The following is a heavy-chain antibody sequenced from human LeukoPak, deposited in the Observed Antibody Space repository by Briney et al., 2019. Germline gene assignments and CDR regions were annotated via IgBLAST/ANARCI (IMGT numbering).Heavy chain of an antibody. Sequence: SETLSLTCSVSGDSIRTRSYYWGWIRQPPGKGLEWIGSIFYSGSTYYNPSLKSRVTISVDTSKNQFSLKLSSVTAADTAVYYCARESPIRNSSSGGWLHRALRPYYYYYYMDVWGKGTTVTVSS. V-gene: IGHV4-39*07. CDR1: GDSIRTRSYY. CDR3: ARESPIRNSSSGGWLHRALRPYYYYYYMDV. CDR2: IFYSGST. J-gene: IGHJ6*03. D-gene: IGHD6-13*01.